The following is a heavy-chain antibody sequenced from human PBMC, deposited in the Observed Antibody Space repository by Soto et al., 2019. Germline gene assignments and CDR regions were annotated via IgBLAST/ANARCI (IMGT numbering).Heavy chain of an antibody. V-gene: IGHV1-18*01. CDR1: GYTFTSYG. J-gene: IGHJ6*02. CDR2: IRVYNGNT. Sequence: QVPLVQSGAEVKKPGASVKVSCKASGYTFTSYGISWVRQAPGQGLEWMGWIRVYNGNTNYAQKVQGRVTMTPETSTSTAAVELSSLRSDYTAVYYCACGGAKDRGKGLRSESHVEYHGMDVWGQGTTVTVSS. D-gene: IGHD3-3*01. CDR3: ACGGAKDRGKGLRSESHVEYHGMDV.